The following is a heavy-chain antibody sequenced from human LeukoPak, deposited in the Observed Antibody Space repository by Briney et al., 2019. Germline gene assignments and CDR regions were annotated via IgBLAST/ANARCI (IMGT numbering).Heavy chain of an antibody. CDR3: AKTTTGYSSGRFPGWPVDY. D-gene: IGHD6-19*01. V-gene: IGHV3-23*01. CDR2: IFGSGGST. Sequence: GGSLRLSCAASGFTFSSYAMYCVRQAPGKGREWVSGIFGSGGSTHYADSVKGRFTISRDNSKNTVYLQMNSLRAEDTAVYYCAKTTTGYSSGRFPGWPVDYWGQGTLVTVSS. CDR1: GFTFSSYA. J-gene: IGHJ4*02.